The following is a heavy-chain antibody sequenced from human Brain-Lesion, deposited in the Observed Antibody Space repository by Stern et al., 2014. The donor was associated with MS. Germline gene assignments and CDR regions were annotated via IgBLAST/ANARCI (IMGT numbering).Heavy chain of an antibody. CDR2: INPNSGGT. CDR1: GNSFTHFY. Sequence: VQLVEPGAEVKKPGASVRVSCEASGNSFTHFYIHWVRQAPGHGLEWMGWINPNSGGTKFAQKFQGWVTITRDTSMTTAYMEVTSLTSDDTAVYYCARGGRYYADYWGQGTLVTVSS. V-gene: IGHV1-2*04. CDR3: ARGGRYYADY. J-gene: IGHJ4*02. D-gene: IGHD2-2*01.